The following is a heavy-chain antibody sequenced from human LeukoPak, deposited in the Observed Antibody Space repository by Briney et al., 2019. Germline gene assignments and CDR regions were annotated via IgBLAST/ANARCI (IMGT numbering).Heavy chain of an antibody. J-gene: IGHJ1*01. CDR3: ARNPITIFGVVPYFQH. V-gene: IGHV4-34*01. D-gene: IGHD3-3*01. CDR1: GGSFSGYY. Sequence: SETLSLTCAVYGGSFSGYYWSWIRQPPGKGLEWIGEINHSGSTNYNPSLKSRVTISVDRSKNQFSLKLSSVTAADTAVYYCARNPITIFGVVPYFQHWGQGTLVTVSS. CDR2: INHSGST.